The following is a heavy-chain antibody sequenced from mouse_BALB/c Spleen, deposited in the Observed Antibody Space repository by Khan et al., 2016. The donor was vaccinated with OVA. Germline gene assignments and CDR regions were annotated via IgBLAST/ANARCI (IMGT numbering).Heavy chain of an antibody. CDR3: VRDCADHRNDGWFAY. V-gene: IGHV1-4*01. Sequence: QVQLKESGAELARPGASVKMSCKASGYTFTSYTIHWIKLRPGQGLEWIGYINPSNGYTNYNQKFRDKATLTADKSSTTAYMQLSSLTSDDSAVDNCVRDCADHRNDGWFAYWGQGTLVTVSA. J-gene: IGHJ3*01. CDR1: GYTFTSYT. CDR2: INPSNGYT. D-gene: IGHD2-14*01.